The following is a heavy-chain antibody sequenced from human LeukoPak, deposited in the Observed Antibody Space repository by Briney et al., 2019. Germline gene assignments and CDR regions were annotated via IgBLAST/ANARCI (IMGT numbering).Heavy chain of an antibody. CDR2: ISSTDSYL. V-gene: IGHV3-21*01. CDR3: ARDEPTVTTGPPVGS. Sequence: GGSLRLSCAASGFTFGAHTMNWVRQAPGKGLEWVSAISSTDSYLYYRDSVKGRFTISRDNAKNTVYLQMNSLRVEDTAVYYCARDEPTVTTGPPVGSWGQGTLVTVSS. CDR1: GFTFGAHT. J-gene: IGHJ4*02. D-gene: IGHD4-17*01.